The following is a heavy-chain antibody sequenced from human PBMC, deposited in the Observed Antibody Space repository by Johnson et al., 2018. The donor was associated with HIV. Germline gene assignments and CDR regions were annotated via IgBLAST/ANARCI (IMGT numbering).Heavy chain of an antibody. CDR2: ISYYGSNK. J-gene: IGHJ3*02. CDR1: GFTFSSYG. Sequence: QVLLVESGGGVVQPGRSLRLSCAASGFTFSSYGMHWVRQAPGKGLEWVAVISYYGSNKYYADSVKGRFTISRDNSKNTLYLQMNSLRAEDTAVYYCAKNSAAFDIWGQGTMVTVSS. V-gene: IGHV3-30*18. CDR3: AKNSAAFDI. D-gene: IGHD3-10*01.